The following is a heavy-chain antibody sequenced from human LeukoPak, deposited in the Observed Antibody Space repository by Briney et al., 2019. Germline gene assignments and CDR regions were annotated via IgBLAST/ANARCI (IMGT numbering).Heavy chain of an antibody. J-gene: IGHJ4*02. CDR3: ARIRCGHSGSVCYNH. D-gene: IGHD2-21*01. CDR1: GVSINDYY. CDR2: ISHTEGT. Sequence: SETLSLTCGVFGVSINDYYWSWIRQSPGKGLEWIGEISHTEGTRYNPSLESRVTMSGGTSENQLSLKLIFVTAADTAVYYCARIRCGHSGSVCYNHWGLGTLVTVSS. V-gene: IGHV4-34*01.